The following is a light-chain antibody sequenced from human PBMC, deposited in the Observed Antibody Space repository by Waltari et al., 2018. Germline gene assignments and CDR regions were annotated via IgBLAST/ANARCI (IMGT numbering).Light chain of an antibody. J-gene: IGKJ2*01. CDR1: QSLVHSDGNTY. CDR3: MQATQYYT. V-gene: IGKV2-24*01. Sequence: DIVMTQTPLSPSVTIGPPASISCRSSQSLVHSDGNTYLSWLQQGPGHHPRVLIYKISNRFSGVPDRFSGSGAGTDFTLKSSRVEAEDVGVYYCMQATQYYTFGQGTKLEIK. CDR2: KIS.